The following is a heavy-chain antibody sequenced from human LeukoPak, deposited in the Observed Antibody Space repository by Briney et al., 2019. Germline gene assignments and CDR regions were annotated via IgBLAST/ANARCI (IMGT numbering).Heavy chain of an antibody. J-gene: IGHJ4*02. Sequence: PSETLSLTCTVSGGSISSYYWSWIRQPAGMGLEWIGRIYTSGSTNYNPSLKSRVTMSVDTSKNQFSLKLSSVTAADTAVYYCARGVYSSSQYYFDYWGQGTLVTVSS. CDR3: ARGVYSSSQYYFDY. CDR2: IYTSGST. D-gene: IGHD6-6*01. V-gene: IGHV4-4*07. CDR1: GGSISSYY.